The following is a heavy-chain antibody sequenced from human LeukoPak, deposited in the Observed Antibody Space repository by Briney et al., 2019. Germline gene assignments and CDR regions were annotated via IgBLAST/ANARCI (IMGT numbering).Heavy chain of an antibody. J-gene: IGHJ4*02. CDR3: AKDKYFDWLLWTPGYFDY. V-gene: IGHV1-18*01. CDR2: ISAYNGNT. CDR1: GYTFTSYG. Sequence: GASVKVSCKASGYTFTSYGISWVRQAPGQGLEWMGWISAYNGNTNYAQKLQGRVTMTTDTSTSTAYMELRSLRSDDTAVYYCAKDKYFDWLLWTPGYFDYWGQGTLVTVSS. D-gene: IGHD3-9*01.